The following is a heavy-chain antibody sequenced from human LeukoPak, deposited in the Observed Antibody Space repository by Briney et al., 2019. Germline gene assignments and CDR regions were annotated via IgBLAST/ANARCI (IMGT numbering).Heavy chain of an antibody. Sequence: GGSLRLSCAASGFTFDDYAMHWVRQAPGKGLEWVSGISWNSGSIGYADSVKSRFTISRDNAKNSLYLQMNSLRAEDTAVYYCAELGITMIGGVWGKGTTVTISS. CDR3: AELGITMIGGV. J-gene: IGHJ6*04. V-gene: IGHV3-9*01. CDR2: ISWNSGSI. D-gene: IGHD3-10*02. CDR1: GFTFDDYA.